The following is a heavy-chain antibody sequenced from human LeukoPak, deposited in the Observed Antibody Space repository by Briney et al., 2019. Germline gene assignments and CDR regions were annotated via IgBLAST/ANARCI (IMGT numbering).Heavy chain of an antibody. Sequence: GGSLRLSCAASGFTFSHHWMHWVRQAPGKGLVWVSHTSSDESSTTYADSVKGRFTISRDNRKNTLYLQMNSLRVEDTAMYYCTRNPDGRNWFDPWGRGTLVTVSS. CDR2: TSSDESST. CDR1: GFTFSHHW. D-gene: IGHD1-14*01. V-gene: IGHV3-74*01. CDR3: TRNPDGRNWFDP. J-gene: IGHJ5*02.